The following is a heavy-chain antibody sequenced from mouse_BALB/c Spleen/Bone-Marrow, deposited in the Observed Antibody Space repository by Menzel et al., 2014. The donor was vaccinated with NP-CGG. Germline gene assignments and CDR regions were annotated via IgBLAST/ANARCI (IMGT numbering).Heavy chain of an antibody. CDR1: GFSLTNYG. CDR3: XRGYGNYGYAMDY. J-gene: IGHJ4*01. Sequence: VQLQESGPGLVAPSQSLSITCTVSGFSLTNYGVHWVRQPPGKGLEWLGVIWTGGSTNYNSALMSRLSFSKDNSKSQVFLXXXXLQTDDXAMYYCXRGYGNYGYAMDYWGQGXSVTVSS. D-gene: IGHD2-1*01. V-gene: IGHV2-9*02. CDR2: IWTGGST.